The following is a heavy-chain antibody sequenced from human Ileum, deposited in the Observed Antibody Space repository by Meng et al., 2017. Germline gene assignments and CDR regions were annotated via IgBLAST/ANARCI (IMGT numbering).Heavy chain of an antibody. CDR3: ATSNDRDVYYLGY. CDR2: IFQSGRT. CDR1: GTW. V-gene: IGHV4-4*02. Sequence: QLQLQESGRRLVRPSGTLSLTCAVSGTWWSWVRQPPGKGLEWIGEIFQSGRTNYNPSLKSRVTISIDKSKSQISLQLSAVTAADTAVYSCATSNDRDVYYLGYWGQGTLVTVSS. J-gene: IGHJ4*02. D-gene: IGHD3-22*01.